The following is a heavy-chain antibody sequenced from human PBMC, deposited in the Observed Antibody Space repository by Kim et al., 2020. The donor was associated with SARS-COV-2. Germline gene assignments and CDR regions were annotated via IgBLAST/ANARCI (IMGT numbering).Heavy chain of an antibody. Sequence: GGSLRLSCEASGFSFDSYEMNWVRLTPGKGLEWLSYIGTGGTTKKYADSVKGRFFISRDNAENSLHLLMNSLRAEDTALYFCARMKDDGFDMWGQGTKVIVSS. V-gene: IGHV3-48*03. CDR2: IGTGGTTK. J-gene: IGHJ3*02. CDR3: ARMKDDGFDM. CDR1: GFSFDSYE.